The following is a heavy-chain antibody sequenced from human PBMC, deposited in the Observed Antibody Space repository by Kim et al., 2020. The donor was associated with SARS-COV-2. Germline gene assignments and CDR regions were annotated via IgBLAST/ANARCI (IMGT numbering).Heavy chain of an antibody. J-gene: IGHJ5*02. V-gene: IGHV4-4*02. D-gene: IGHD3-10*01. CDR3: TRLLWFGESWFDP. Sequence: NYNPTPKSRVTISGDKSKNQFSLKLSSVTAADTAVYYCTRLLWFGESWFDPWGQGTLVTVSS.